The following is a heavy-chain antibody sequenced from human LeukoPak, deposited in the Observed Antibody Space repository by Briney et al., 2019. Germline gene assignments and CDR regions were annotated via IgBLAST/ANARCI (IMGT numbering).Heavy chain of an antibody. Sequence: GESLQISCKGSGYSFTSYWIGWVRQMPGKGLEWMGIIYPGDSDTRYSPSFQGQVTISADKSISTAYLQWSSLKASDTAMYYCARSMIAVAGTYDYWGQGTLVTVSS. CDR3: ARSMIAVAGTYDY. J-gene: IGHJ4*02. D-gene: IGHD6-19*01. V-gene: IGHV5-51*01. CDR1: GYSFTSYW. CDR2: IYPGDSDT.